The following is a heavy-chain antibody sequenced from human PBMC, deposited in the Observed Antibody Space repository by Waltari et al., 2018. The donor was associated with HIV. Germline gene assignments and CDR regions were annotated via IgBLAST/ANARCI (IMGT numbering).Heavy chain of an antibody. J-gene: IGHJ6*02. CDR2: LFHSEGT. V-gene: IGHV4-39*01. CDR1: DCSISSSSYY. CDR3: ARHCLQKGWLPQLKYYYGMDV. D-gene: IGHD1-1*01. Sequence: QQQFQESGPGLVKPSETLSLTCTVPDCSISSSSYYWVLLRQSPGKALDWIGSLFHSEGTYSRPSLRCRATISGDTAATRFSLKFASVTATDTAVYFCARHCLQKGWLPQLKYYYGMDVWGQATTVIVSS.